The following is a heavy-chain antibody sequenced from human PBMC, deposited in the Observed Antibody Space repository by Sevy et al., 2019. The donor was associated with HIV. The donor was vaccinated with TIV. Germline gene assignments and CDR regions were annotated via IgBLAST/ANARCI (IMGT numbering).Heavy chain of an antibody. V-gene: IGHV3-30*18. CDR1: GFTFSSYG. CDR2: ISYDGSNK. Sequence: GGSLRLSCAASGFTFSSYGMHWVRQAPGKGLEWVAVISYDGSNKYYADSVKGRFTISRDNSKNTLYLQMNSLRADDTAVYYCAKESIVGATSSPDGMDVWGQGTTVTVSS. CDR3: AKESIVGATSSPDGMDV. J-gene: IGHJ6*02. D-gene: IGHD1-26*01.